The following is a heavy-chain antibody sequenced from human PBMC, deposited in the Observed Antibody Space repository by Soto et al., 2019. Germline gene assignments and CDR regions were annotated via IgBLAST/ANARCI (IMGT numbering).Heavy chain of an antibody. CDR3: ARDVYYDFWSGYQPYYYYGMDV. CDR1: GFTFSSYG. J-gene: IGHJ6*02. Sequence: GGSLRLSCAASGFTFSSYGMHWVRQAPGKGLEWVAVIWYDGSNKYYADSVKGRFTISRDNSKNTLYLQMNSLRAEDTAVYYCARDVYYDFWSGYQPYYYYGMDVWGQRTTVTVSS. CDR2: IWYDGSNK. D-gene: IGHD3-3*01. V-gene: IGHV3-33*01.